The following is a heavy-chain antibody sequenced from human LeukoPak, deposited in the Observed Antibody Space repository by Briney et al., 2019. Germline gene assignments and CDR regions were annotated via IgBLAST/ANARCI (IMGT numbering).Heavy chain of an antibody. CDR1: GFTFSRYW. V-gene: IGHV3-7*01. CDR2: INQDGSVK. D-gene: IGHD3-10*02. Sequence: GGSLRLSCAVSGFTFSRYWMSWVRQAPGKGLEWVANINQDGSVKYYVDSVKGRFTVSRDSAKNSLYLQMNSLRAEDTAVYYCTRDSQDSYVYYMVVWGKGTTVTVSS. CDR3: TRDSQDSYVYYMVV. J-gene: IGHJ6*03.